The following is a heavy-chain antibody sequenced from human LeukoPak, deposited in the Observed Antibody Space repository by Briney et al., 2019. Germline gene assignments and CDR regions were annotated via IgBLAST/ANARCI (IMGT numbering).Heavy chain of an antibody. CDR1: GYSFTSYY. CDR3: ARDHSVDFWSGYFPGGWFDP. D-gene: IGHD3-3*01. Sequence: ASVKVSCKASGYSFTSYYIHWVRQAPGQGLEWMGIINPGTGSTTYAQKIQGRVTITRDTSTSTVYMELNSLTSEDTAVYYCARDHSVDFWSGYFPGGWFDPWGQGTLVTVSS. V-gene: IGHV1-46*01. J-gene: IGHJ5*02. CDR2: INPGTGST.